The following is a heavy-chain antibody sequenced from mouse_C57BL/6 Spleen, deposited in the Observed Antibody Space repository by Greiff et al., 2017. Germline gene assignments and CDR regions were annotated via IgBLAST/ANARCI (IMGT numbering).Heavy chain of an antibody. CDR3: ARGGYGSSYYFGC. Sequence: QVQLQQPGAELVRPGSSVKLSCKASGYTFTSYWMHWVKQRPIQGLEWIGNIDPSDSETHYNQKFKDKATLTVDKSSSTAYMQLSSLTSEDSAVYYCARGGYGSSYYFGCWGQGTTLTVAS. J-gene: IGHJ2*01. V-gene: IGHV1-52*01. CDR2: IDPSDSET. D-gene: IGHD1-1*01. CDR1: GYTFTSYW.